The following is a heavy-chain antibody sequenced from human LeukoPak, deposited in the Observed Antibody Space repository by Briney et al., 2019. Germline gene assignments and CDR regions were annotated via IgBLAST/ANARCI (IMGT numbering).Heavy chain of an antibody. CDR1: GGSISSYH. Sequence: SETLSLTCTVSGGSISSYHWSWIRQPAGKGLEWIGRIYTSGSTNYNPSLKSRVTMSVDTSKNQFSLRLSSVTAADTAVYYCARGHLYDYSSTSYYFDYWGQGTLVTVSS. CDR3: ARGHLYDYSSTSYYFDY. J-gene: IGHJ4*02. V-gene: IGHV4-4*07. CDR2: IYTSGST. D-gene: IGHD6-13*01.